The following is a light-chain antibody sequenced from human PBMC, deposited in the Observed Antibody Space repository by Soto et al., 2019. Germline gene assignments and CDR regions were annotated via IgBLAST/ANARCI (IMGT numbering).Light chain of an antibody. CDR2: GAS. Sequence: EIMVTQSPATLSLYPGGRATLSCRASQSVSSNLAWYQQKPGQAPRLLIYGASTRATGIPARFSGSGSGTEFTLTISSLQSEDFAVYYCQQYKNWPPKTSGQGTKVDIK. CDR3: QQYKNWPPKT. J-gene: IGKJ1*01. CDR1: QSVSSN. V-gene: IGKV3-15*01.